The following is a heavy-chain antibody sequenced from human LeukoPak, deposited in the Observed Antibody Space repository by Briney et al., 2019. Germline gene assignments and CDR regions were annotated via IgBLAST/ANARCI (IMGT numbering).Heavy chain of an antibody. CDR1: GFTFSNYW. CDR3: ARDLPIVVVPAAIYDY. J-gene: IGHJ4*02. D-gene: IGHD2-2*01. Sequence: GGSLRLSCEGSGFTFSNYWMTWVRQAPGKGLEWVANIKTDGSEKHYADSVEGRFTISRDNAKNSLYLQMNSLRAEDTAVYYCARDLPIVVVPAAIYDYWGQGTLVTVSS. V-gene: IGHV3-7*01. CDR2: IKTDGSEK.